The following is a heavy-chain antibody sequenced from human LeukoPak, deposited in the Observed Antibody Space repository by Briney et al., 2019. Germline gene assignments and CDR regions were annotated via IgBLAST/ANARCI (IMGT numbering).Heavy chain of an antibody. D-gene: IGHD3-10*01. Sequence: GGSLRLSCAASGFTFSSYGMPWVRQAPGKGLEWVAVISYDGSNKYYADSVKGRFTISRDNSKNTLYLQMNSLRAEDTAVYYCAKGLITMVRGVLDYWGQGTLVTVSS. J-gene: IGHJ4*02. CDR2: ISYDGSNK. V-gene: IGHV3-30*18. CDR1: GFTFSSYG. CDR3: AKGLITMVRGVLDY.